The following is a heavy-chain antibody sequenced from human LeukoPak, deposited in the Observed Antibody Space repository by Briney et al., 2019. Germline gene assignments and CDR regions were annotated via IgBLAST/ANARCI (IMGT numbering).Heavy chain of an antibody. CDR3: ARDTFKYSSSSPLDY. Sequence: GGSLRLSCAASGFTFSSYSMNWVRQAPGKGLEWVSSISSSSSYIYYAGSVKGRFTISRDNAKNSLYLQMNSLRAEDTAVYYCARDTFKYSSSSPLDYWGQGTLVTVSS. CDR1: GFTFSSYS. J-gene: IGHJ4*02. V-gene: IGHV3-21*01. CDR2: ISSSSSYI. D-gene: IGHD6-6*01.